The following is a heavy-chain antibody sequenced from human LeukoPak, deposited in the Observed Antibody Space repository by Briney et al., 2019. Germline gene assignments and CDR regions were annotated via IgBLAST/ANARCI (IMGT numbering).Heavy chain of an antibody. CDR1: GFTFSSYA. D-gene: IGHD3-16*01. CDR3: AKLGGQEVYNYYVGV. J-gene: IGHJ6*03. CDR2: IIDSGDIT. Sequence: GGSLRPSCEASGFTFSSYAMSWVRQPPGKGLEWVSGIIDSGDITYYANSVKGRFTISRDNSKNTLYLQMNSLRAEDTAVYYCAKLGGQEVYNYYVGVWGKGTTVAVSS. V-gene: IGHV3-23*01.